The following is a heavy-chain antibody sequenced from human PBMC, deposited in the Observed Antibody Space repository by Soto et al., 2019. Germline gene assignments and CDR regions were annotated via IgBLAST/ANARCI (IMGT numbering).Heavy chain of an antibody. J-gene: IGHJ6*02. CDR2: TTYDGGIK. V-gene: IGHV3-30*03. CDR3: AGALENPYFYYGLNV. Sequence: PGGSLRLSCGASGFSFSSYGMEWVRRAPGKGLEWVAATTYDGGIKHYVDSVKGRFAISRDNSKNTLYLQMNSLRVEDTATYYCAGALENPYFYYGLNVWGQGTTVTVSS. CDR1: GFSFSSYG. D-gene: IGHD1-1*01.